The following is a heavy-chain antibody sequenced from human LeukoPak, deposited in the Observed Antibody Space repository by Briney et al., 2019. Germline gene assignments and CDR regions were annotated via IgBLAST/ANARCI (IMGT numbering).Heavy chain of an antibody. Sequence: SETLSLTCTVSGGSISSSSYYWGWIRQPPGKGLEWIGSIHYSGSTYYNPSLKSRVTISVDTSKNQFSLKLSSVTAADTAVYYCARHGIAAAGRKVPYYFDYWGQGTLVSVSS. CDR2: IHYSGST. J-gene: IGHJ4*02. CDR1: GGSISSSSYY. V-gene: IGHV4-39*01. D-gene: IGHD6-13*01. CDR3: ARHGIAAAGRKVPYYFDY.